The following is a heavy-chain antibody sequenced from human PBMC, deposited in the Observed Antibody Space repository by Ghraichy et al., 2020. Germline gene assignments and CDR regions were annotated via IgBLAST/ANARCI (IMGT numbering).Heavy chain of an antibody. V-gene: IGHV2-5*01. CDR2: IYGNDDQ. CDR1: GFSLNTNRVG. D-gene: IGHD3-22*01. CDR3: AHTVEGHYYDSRNRFGFDSSFDF. J-gene: IGHJ4*02. Sequence: SGPTLVKPTQTLTLTCAFSGFSLNTNRVGVAWVRQAPGRALEWLALIYGNDDQRYTASLRSRLSVTKDTSKNQVVLTVSNMGPVDSGTYFCAHTVEGHYYDSRNRFGFDSSFDFWGQGVLVTVSS.